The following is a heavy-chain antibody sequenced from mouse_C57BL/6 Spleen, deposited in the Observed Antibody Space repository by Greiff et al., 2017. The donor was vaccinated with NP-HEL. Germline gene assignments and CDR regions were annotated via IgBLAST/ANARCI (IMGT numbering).Heavy chain of an antibody. CDR1: GFNIKDYY. Sequence: VHVKQSGAELVKPGASVKLSCTASGFNIKDYYMHWVKQRTEQGLEWIGRIDPEDGETKYAPKFQGKATITADTSSNTAYLQLTSLTSEDTAVFYCASSQGYGCSPWCAYWGQGTLVTVSA. D-gene: IGHD1-1*01. V-gene: IGHV14-2*01. J-gene: IGHJ3*01. CDR3: ASSQGYGCSPWCAY. CDR2: IDPEDGET.